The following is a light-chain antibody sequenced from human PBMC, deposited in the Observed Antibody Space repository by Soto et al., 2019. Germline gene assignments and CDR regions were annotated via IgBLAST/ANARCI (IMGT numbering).Light chain of an antibody. J-gene: IGLJ2*01. Sequence: QYALTQTPSASGTPGQRVTIPCSGSNSQIGSKYVYWYQQLPGTAPKLLMYRNNQRPSGVPDRFSGSKSGTSASLAISGLRSEDEADYYCAAWDAGVSGPAFGGGTKVTVL. CDR3: AAWDAGVSGPA. V-gene: IGLV1-47*01. CDR2: RNN. CDR1: NSQIGSKY.